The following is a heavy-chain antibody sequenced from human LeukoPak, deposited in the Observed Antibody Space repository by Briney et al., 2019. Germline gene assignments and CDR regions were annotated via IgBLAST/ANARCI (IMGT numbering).Heavy chain of an antibody. CDR1: RFTVSSNY. CDR3: ARVSVSFNMPFDY. Sequence: PGGSLRLSCAASRFTVSSNYMSWVRQAPGKGLEWVSVIYASGGTYYADSVNGRFTISRDNSKEALYLKMNSLRVEDTAVYNCARVSVSFNMPFDYWGQGTLVTVSS. J-gene: IGHJ4*02. V-gene: IGHV3-66*01. CDR2: IYASGGT. D-gene: IGHD2-2*01.